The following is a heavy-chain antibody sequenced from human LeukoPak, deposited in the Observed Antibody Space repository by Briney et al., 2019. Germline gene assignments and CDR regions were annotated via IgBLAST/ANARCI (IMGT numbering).Heavy chain of an antibody. J-gene: IGHJ4*02. CDR3: ARGRGYDSSGYDY. D-gene: IGHD3-22*01. CDR1: GGSFRGYY. V-gene: IGHV4-34*01. CDR2: INHSGST. Sequence: PSETLSLTCAVYGGSFRGYYWSWIPEPPGKGVEWSGEINHSGSTNYNTSLKSRVTISVDTSKNQFSLKLSSVTAADTAVYYCARGRGYDSSGYDYWGQGTLVTVS.